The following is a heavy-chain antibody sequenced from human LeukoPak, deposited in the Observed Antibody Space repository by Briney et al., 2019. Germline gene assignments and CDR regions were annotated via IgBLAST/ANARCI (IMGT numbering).Heavy chain of an antibody. V-gene: IGHV4-4*07. Sequence: SETLSLTCTVSGASISSYFWHWIRHPAGKGLEWIGRVSSSGTTNYNPSLKSRVTISVDRSKNQFSLKLSSVTAADTAVYYCARQELAFDYWGQGTLVTVSS. J-gene: IGHJ4*02. CDR1: GASISSYF. CDR3: ARQELAFDY. CDR2: VSSSGTT. D-gene: IGHD1-7*01.